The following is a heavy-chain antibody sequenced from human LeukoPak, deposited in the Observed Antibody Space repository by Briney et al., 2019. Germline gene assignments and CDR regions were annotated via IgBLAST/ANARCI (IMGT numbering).Heavy chain of an antibody. V-gene: IGHV1-8*01. CDR2: MNPNSGNT. J-gene: IGHJ3*02. CDR3: ARDRGPFYYYDSSGYYQAHHAFDI. D-gene: IGHD3-22*01. CDR1: GYTFTSYD. Sequence: ASVKVSCKASGYTFTSYDINWVRQATGQGLEWMGWMNPNSGNTGYAQKFQGRVTMTRNTSISTAYMELRSLRSDDTAVYYCARDRGPFYYYDSSGYYQAHHAFDIWGQGTMVTVSS.